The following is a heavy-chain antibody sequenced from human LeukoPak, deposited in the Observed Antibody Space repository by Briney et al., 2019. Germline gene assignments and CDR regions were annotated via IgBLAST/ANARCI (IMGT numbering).Heavy chain of an antibody. J-gene: IGHJ4*02. V-gene: IGHV4-4*07. CDR3: ARDGNSYGPDFDY. CDR1: GGSISSYH. CDR2: INKNEGP. Sequence: PSETLCLTCTVSGGSISSYHWSWIRQPAGKGLEWIGHINKNEGPKYNPSLRSRVTMSADTSRNQYSLKLSSVTAADTAVYYCARDGNSYGPDFDYWGQGTLVTVSS. D-gene: IGHD5-18*01.